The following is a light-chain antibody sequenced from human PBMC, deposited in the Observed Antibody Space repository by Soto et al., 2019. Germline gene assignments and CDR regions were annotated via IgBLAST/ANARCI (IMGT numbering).Light chain of an antibody. Sequence: ELVITQSPSTLSVSPGERATLSCRASQSITNNLAWYQQRPGQAPRLLIYGASTRATGVPARFSGSGSGTEFTLTISSLQSEDFAVYYCQQRNIWPPVTFGQGTRLEIK. CDR2: GAS. J-gene: IGKJ5*01. V-gene: IGKV3-15*01. CDR1: QSITNN. CDR3: QQRNIWPPVT.